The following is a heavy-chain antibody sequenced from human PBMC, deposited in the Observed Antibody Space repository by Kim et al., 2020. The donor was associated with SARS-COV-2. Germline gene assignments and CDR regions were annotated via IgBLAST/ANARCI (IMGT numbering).Heavy chain of an antibody. CDR1: GYTLTELS. CDR2: FDPEDGET. J-gene: IGHJ4*02. V-gene: IGHV1-24*01. D-gene: IGHD3-10*01. Sequence: ASVKVSCKVSGYTLTELSMHWVRQAPGKGLEWMGGFDPEDGETIYAQKFQGRVTMTEDTSTDTAYMELSSLRSEDTAVYYCATGYYYGSGSYPLDYWGQGTLVTVSS. CDR3: ATGYYYGSGSYPLDY.